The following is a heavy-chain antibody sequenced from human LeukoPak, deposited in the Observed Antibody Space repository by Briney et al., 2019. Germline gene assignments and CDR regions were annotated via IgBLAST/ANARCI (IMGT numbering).Heavy chain of an antibody. CDR1: GFTFSSYW. Sequence: GGSLRLSCAASGFTFSSYWMSWVRQAPGKGLEWVANIKQDGSEKYYVDSVKGRFTISRDNAKNSLCLQMNSLRAEDTAVYYCARGSSGDWYRDYFDYWGQGTLVTVSS. J-gene: IGHJ4*02. CDR3: ARGSSGDWYRDYFDY. V-gene: IGHV3-7*01. D-gene: IGHD2-21*02. CDR2: IKQDGSEK.